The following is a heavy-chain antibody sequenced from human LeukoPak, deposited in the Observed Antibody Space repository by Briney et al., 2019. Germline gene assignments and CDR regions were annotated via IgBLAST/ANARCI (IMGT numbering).Heavy chain of an antibody. D-gene: IGHD6-6*01. V-gene: IGHV4-59*11. CDR2: IYYSGST. CDR3: ARGYSSSPAGWDWFDP. CDR1: GGSISSHY. Sequence: PSETLSHTCTVSGGSISSHYWSWIRQPPGKGLEWIGYIYYSGSTNYNPSLKSRVTISVDTSKNQFSLKLSSVTAADTAVYYCARGYSSSPAGWDWFDPWGQGTLVTVSS. J-gene: IGHJ5*02.